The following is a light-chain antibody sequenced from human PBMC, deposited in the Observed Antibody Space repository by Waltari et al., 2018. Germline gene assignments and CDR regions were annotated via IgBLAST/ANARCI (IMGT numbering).Light chain of an antibody. CDR1: SGSVPTSYY. V-gene: IGLV8-61*01. CDR3: VLYMGSGISL. J-gene: IGLJ3*02. Sequence: QTVVTQEPSFSVSPGGTVTLTCALNSGSVPTSYYPSWYQQTPGQAPRTLIYSTSTRSSGVPDRFSGSILGNRAALTIAGAQADDESDYYCVLYMGSGISLFGGGTKLTVL. CDR2: STS.